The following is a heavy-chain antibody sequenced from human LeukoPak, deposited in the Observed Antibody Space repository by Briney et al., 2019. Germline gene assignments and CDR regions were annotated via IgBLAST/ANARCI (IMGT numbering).Heavy chain of an antibody. Sequence: SPGGSLRLSCAASGFTFSSYSMNWVRQAPGKGLEWVSSISSSSSYIYYADSVKGRFTISRDNAKNSLYLQMNSLRAEDTAVYYCARARVGAPDWFDPWGQGTLVTVSS. CDR3: ARARVGAPDWFDP. CDR1: GFTFSSYS. CDR2: ISSSSSYI. J-gene: IGHJ5*02. V-gene: IGHV3-21*01. D-gene: IGHD1-26*01.